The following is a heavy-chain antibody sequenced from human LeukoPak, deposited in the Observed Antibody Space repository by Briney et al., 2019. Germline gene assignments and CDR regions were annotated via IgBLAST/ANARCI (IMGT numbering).Heavy chain of an antibody. V-gene: IGHV4-34*01. CDR2: INHSGST. J-gene: IGHJ6*02. Sequence: SEALSLTCAVYGGSFSGYYWSWIRQPPGKGLEWIGEINHSGSTNYNPSLKSRVTISVDTSKNQFSLKLSSVTAADTAVYYCARNGYGYVRYYYGMDVWGQGTTVTVSS. CDR1: GGSFSGYY. D-gene: IGHD5-18*01. CDR3: ARNGYGYVRYYYGMDV.